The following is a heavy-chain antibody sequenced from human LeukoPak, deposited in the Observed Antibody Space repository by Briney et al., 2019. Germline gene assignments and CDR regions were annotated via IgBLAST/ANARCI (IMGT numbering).Heavy chain of an antibody. CDR2: ICYSGST. CDR3: ARLLGYCSSTSCYTYFDY. Sequence: PAETLSLTCTVSGGSISSSSYYWGWIRQPPGKGLEWIGSICYSGSTYYNPSLKSRVTISVDTSKNQFSLKLSSVTAADTAVYYCARLLGYCSSTSCYTYFDYWGQGTLVTVHS. V-gene: IGHV4-39*01. D-gene: IGHD2-2*02. J-gene: IGHJ4*02. CDR1: GGSISSSSYY.